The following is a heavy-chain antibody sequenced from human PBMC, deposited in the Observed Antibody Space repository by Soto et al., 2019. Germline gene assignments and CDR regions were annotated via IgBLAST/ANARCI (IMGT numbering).Heavy chain of an antibody. D-gene: IGHD2-15*01. Sequence: PGGSLRLSCAASGFIFSSYSMCWVRQAPGKGLEWVSVISDSGSITQYADSVKGRFTISRDNAKNTLYLQMNSLRVEDTAAYYCAKKVVVLASGGFDMWGQGTMVTFSS. V-gene: IGHV3-23*01. J-gene: IGHJ3*02. CDR2: ISDSGSIT. CDR3: AKKVVVLASGGFDM. CDR1: GFIFSSYS.